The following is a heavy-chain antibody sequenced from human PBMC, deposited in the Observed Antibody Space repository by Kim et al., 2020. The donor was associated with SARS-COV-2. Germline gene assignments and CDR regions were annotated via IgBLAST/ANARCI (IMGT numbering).Heavy chain of an antibody. V-gene: IGHV4-39*07. CDR2: IYYSGST. CDR1: GGSISSSSYY. Sequence: SETLSLTCTVSGGSISSSSYYWGWIRQPPGKGLEWIGSIYYSGSTYYNPSLKSRVTISVDTSKNQFSLKLSSVTAADTAVYYCAREVGGSSWVDYWGQGTLVTVSS. CDR3: AREVGGSSWVDY. J-gene: IGHJ4*02. D-gene: IGHD6-13*01.